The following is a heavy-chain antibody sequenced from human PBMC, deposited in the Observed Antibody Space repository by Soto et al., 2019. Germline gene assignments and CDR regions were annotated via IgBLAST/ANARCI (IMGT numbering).Heavy chain of an antibody. Sequence: ASVKVSCKASGYTFTSYDINWVRQATGQGLEWMGWMNPNSGNTGYAQKFQGRVTMTRNTSISTAYMELSSLRSEDTAVYYCARGLASLTGYYSYYYYYMDVWGKGTTVTVSS. CDR2: MNPNSGNT. J-gene: IGHJ6*03. CDR3: ARGLASLTGYYSYYYYYMDV. CDR1: GYTFTSYD. V-gene: IGHV1-8*01. D-gene: IGHD3-9*01.